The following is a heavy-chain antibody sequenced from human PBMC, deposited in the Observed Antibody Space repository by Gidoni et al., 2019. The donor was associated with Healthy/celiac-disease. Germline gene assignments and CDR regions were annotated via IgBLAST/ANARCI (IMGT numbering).Heavy chain of an antibody. V-gene: IGHV4-59*01. CDR1: GGSISSYY. J-gene: IGHJ3*02. CDR2: IYYSGST. Sequence: QVQLQESGPGLVKPSETLSLTCTVSGGSISSYYWSWIRQPPGKGLEWIGYIYYSGSTNYNPSLKSQVTISVDTSKNQFSLKLSSVTAADTAVYYCARYRELLGAFDIWGQGTMVTVSS. CDR3: ARYRELLGAFDI. D-gene: IGHD1-26*01.